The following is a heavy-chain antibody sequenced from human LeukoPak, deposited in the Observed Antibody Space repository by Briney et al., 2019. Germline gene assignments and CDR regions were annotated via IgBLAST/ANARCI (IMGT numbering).Heavy chain of an antibody. D-gene: IGHD2-2*01. CDR3: ASCQYQLLWRGSAVCCAFDI. V-gene: IGHV1-18*01. CDR1: GYTFTSYG. CDR2: ISAYNGNT. Sequence: ASVKVSCKASGYTFTSYGISWVRQAPGQGLEWMGWISAYNGNTNYAQKLQGRVTMTTDTSTSTAYMELRSLRSDDTAVYYCASCQYQLLWRGSAVCCAFDIWGQGTMVTVSS. J-gene: IGHJ3*02.